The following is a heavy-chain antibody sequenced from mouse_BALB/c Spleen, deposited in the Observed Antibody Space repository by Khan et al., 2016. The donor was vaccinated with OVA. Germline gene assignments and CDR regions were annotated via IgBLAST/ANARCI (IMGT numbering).Heavy chain of an antibody. CDR1: GYTFTSYY. CDR2: INPSSGGT. J-gene: IGHJ3*01. V-gene: IGHV1S81*02. CDR3: TRSGYGSFAY. Sequence: VQLQQSGAELVKPGASVRLSCKASGYTFTSYYLYWVKQRPGQGLEWIGDINPSSGGTNFNEKFKSKATLTVEKSSSTAYIQLNSLTSDDSAVYYCTRSGYGSFAYWGQGTLVTVSA. D-gene: IGHD2-2*01.